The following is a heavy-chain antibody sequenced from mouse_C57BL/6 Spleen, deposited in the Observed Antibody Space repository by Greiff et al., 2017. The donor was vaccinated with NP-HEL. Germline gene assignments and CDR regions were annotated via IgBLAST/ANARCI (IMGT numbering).Heavy chain of an antibody. CDR1: GFTFSSYA. CDR2: ISDGGSYT. CDR3: AREGETGTSDY. J-gene: IGHJ2*01. Sequence: EVQLQESGGGLVKPGGSLKLSCAASGFTFSSYAMSWVRQTPEKRLEWVATISDGGSYTYYPDNVKGRFTIARDNAKNNLYLQMSHLKSEDTAMYYCAREGETGTSDYWGQGTTLTVSS. D-gene: IGHD4-1*01. V-gene: IGHV5-4*01.